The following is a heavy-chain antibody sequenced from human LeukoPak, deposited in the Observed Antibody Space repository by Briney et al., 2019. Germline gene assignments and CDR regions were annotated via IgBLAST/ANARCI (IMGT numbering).Heavy chain of an antibody. D-gene: IGHD3-9*01. CDR1: GFTFSGYP. Sequence: GGSLRLSCAASGFTFSGYPIHWVRQAPGKGLEWVAVIWYDGSNKYYADSVKGRFTISRDNSKNTLYLQMNSLRAEDTAVYYCARETAYYDILTGQYYYYGMDVWGQGTTVTVSS. CDR3: ARETAYYDILTGQYYYYGMDV. J-gene: IGHJ6*02. V-gene: IGHV3-33*01. CDR2: IWYDGSNK.